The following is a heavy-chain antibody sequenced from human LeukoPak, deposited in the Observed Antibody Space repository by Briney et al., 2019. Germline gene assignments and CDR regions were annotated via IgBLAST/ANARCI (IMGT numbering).Heavy chain of an antibody. CDR3: AREVATVKYFDY. D-gene: IGHD5-12*01. CDR2: IYHSGST. J-gene: IGHJ4*02. V-gene: IGHV4-30-2*01. CDR1: GGSISSGGYS. Sequence: PSETLSLTCAVSGGSISSGGYSWSWLRQPPGKGLEWIGYIYHSGSTYYNPSLKSRVTISVDRSKNQFSLKLSSVTAADTAVYYCAREVATVKYFDYWGQGTLVTVSS.